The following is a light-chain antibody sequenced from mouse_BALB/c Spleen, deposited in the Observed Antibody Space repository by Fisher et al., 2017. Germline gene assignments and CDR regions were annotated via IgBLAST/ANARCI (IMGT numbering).Light chain of an antibody. CDR3: HQRSSYPLT. J-gene: IGKJ2*01. Sequence: DIVITQTPALMAASPGEKVTITCSVSSSVSSSYLHWYQQKSGASPKLWIYSTSNLASGVPARFSGSGSGTSYSLTISSMEAEDAATYYCHQRSSYPLTFGGGTKLEIK. CDR2: STS. V-gene: IGKV4-57-1*01. CDR1: SSVSSSY.